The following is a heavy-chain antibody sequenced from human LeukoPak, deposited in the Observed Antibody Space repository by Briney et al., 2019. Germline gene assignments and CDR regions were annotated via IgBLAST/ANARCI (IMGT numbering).Heavy chain of an antibody. D-gene: IGHD1-1*01. CDR3: ARVTTFDAFDI. V-gene: IGHV1-69*05. J-gene: IGHJ3*02. CDR1: GGTFSSYA. CDR2: IIPIFGTA. Sequence: SVKVSCKASGGTFSSYAISWVRQAPGQGLEWMGGIIPIFGTANYAQKFQGRVTITTDESTSTAYTELSSLRSEDTAVYPCARVTTFDAFDIWGQGTMVTVSS.